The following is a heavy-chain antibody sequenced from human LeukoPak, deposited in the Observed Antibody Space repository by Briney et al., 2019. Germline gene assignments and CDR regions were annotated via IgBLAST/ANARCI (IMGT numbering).Heavy chain of an antibody. CDR2: IIPIFGTA. J-gene: IGHJ4*02. CDR1: GGTFSSYA. CDR3: ARSVGATPYFDY. Sequence: GASVKVSCKASGGTFSSYAISWVRQAPGQGLEWMGGIIPIFGTANYAQKFQGRVTITADESTSTAYMELSSLRSEDTAVYYCARSVGATPYFDYWGQGTLVTVSS. V-gene: IGHV1-69*13. D-gene: IGHD1-26*01.